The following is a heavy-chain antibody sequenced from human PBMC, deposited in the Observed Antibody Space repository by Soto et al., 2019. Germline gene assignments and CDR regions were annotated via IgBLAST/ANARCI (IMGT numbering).Heavy chain of an antibody. CDR3: AKDKGPFYSDRSVGHDAFDA. D-gene: IGHD3-22*01. CDR2: LSWDSGSV. CDR1: GFTFENYA. J-gene: IGHJ3*01. Sequence: DVQLVESGGGLVQPGRSLRLSCAASGFTFENYAMHWVRQAPGKGLEWVSGLSWDSGSVGYAASVKGLFIISRDNAKNSLSLQMDSLRPEDTGLYFCAKDKGPFYSDRSVGHDAFDAWGQGTMVTVSS. V-gene: IGHV3-9*01.